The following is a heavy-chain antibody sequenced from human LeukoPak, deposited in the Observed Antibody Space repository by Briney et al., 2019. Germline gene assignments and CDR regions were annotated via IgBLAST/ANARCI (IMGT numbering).Heavy chain of an antibody. Sequence: GGSLRLSCAASGCSFSSYWIHWVRQVPGKGLVWVSRIDNYGRTTDYADSVKGRFTISRDNVQNTLYLQMNSLNAEDTAVYYCARDVAGAGSFWGQGTLVTVSS. V-gene: IGHV3-74*01. J-gene: IGHJ4*02. CDR1: GCSFSSYW. CDR2: IDNYGRTT. CDR3: ARDVAGAGSF. D-gene: IGHD3-10*01.